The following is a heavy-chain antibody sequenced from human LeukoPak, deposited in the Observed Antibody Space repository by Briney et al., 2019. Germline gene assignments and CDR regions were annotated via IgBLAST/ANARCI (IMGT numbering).Heavy chain of an antibody. CDR3: AKDLAEMATIIDY. J-gene: IGHJ4*02. V-gene: IGHV3-53*01. CDR2: IYNDGST. D-gene: IGHD5-24*01. Sequence: GGSLRLSCAASGLTVSSSYMSWVRQAPGKGLEWVSIIYNDGSTYYADSMKGRFTISRDNSKNTLYLQMNSLRAEDTAVYYCAKDLAEMATIIDYWGQGTLVTVSS. CDR1: GLTVSSSY.